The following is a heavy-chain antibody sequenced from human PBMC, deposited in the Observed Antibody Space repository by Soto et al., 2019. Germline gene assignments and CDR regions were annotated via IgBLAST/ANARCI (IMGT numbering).Heavy chain of an antibody. CDR1: GGSISSYY. J-gene: IGHJ5*02. CDR2: IYYSGST. D-gene: IGHD3-10*01. V-gene: IGHV4-59*01. Sequence: SETLSLTCTVSGGSISSYYWSWIRQPAGRGLEWIGYIYYSGSTYYNPSLKSRVTISVDTSKNQFSLKLSSVTAADTAVYYCARTGDKNWFVPWGQGTLVNVSS. CDR3: ARTGDKNWFVP.